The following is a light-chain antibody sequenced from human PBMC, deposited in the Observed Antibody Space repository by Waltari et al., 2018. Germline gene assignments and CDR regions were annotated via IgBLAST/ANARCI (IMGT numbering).Light chain of an antibody. CDR1: QSVGTW. CDR3: QQYSSFST. CDR2: MAS. Sequence: DIQMTQSPSTLSASVGDRVTISCRASQSVGTWLAWYQKKPGKAPKLLIYMASSLESGVTSRFSGSGSGTEFTLTISSLQPDDFATYSCQQYSSFSTFGQGTKV. J-gene: IGKJ2*01. V-gene: IGKV1-5*03.